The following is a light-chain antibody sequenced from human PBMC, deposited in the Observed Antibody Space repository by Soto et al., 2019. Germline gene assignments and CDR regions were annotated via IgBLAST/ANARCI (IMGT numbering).Light chain of an antibody. CDR1: SSDVGGYNY. V-gene: IGLV2-14*01. Sequence: QSVLAQPASVSGSPGQSITISCTGTSSDVGGYNYVSWYQQHPGKAPKLIIYEVSDRPSGVSTRFSGSKSGNSASLTISGLQAEDEADYYCTSYTNSSTLSYVFGTGTKVTVL. CDR3: TSYTNSSTLSYV. J-gene: IGLJ1*01. CDR2: EVS.